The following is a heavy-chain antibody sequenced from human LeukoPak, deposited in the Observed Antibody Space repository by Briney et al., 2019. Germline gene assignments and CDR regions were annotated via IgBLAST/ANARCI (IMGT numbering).Heavy chain of an antibody. CDR2: IYTSGNT. V-gene: IGHV4-4*09. D-gene: IGHD6-6*01. CDR3: ARAPSPMYSSSAPLDY. Sequence: SETLSLTCSVSGGSISSDYWNWIRQPPGKGLEWLGYIYTSGNTDYNPSLKSRVTISVDTSKKQFSLKLSSVTAADTAVYYCARAPSPMYSSSAPLDYWGQGTLVIVSS. CDR1: GGSISSDY. J-gene: IGHJ4*02.